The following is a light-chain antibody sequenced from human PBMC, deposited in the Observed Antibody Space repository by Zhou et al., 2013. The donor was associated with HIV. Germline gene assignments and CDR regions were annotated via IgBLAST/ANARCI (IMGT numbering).Light chain of an antibody. CDR1: ESLLHRDGKTY. J-gene: IGKJ4*01. V-gene: IGKV2-29*02. Sequence: EIVMTQTPVTLSVAPGQPASISCKSSESLLHRDGKTYLYWYLQKPGQSPQILIYEVSTRYSGVPERFSGSGSGTDFTLEISRVEAEDVGIYYCMQGIKVPRVFGGGTKVEIK. CDR2: EVS. CDR3: MQGIKVPRV.